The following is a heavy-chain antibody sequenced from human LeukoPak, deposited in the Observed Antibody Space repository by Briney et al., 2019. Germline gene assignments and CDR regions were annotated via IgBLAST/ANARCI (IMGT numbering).Heavy chain of an antibody. CDR1: GFTFSSYA. CDR3: AKAQPRWLQLDVGEIDY. J-gene: IGHJ4*02. V-gene: IGHV3-23*01. D-gene: IGHD5-24*01. Sequence: GGSLRLSCAASGFTFSSYAMSWVRQAPGKGLEWVSAISGSGGSTYYAGSVKGRFTISRDNSKNTLYLQMNSLRAEDTAVYYCAKAQPRWLQLDVGEIDYWGQGTLVTVSS. CDR2: ISGSGGST.